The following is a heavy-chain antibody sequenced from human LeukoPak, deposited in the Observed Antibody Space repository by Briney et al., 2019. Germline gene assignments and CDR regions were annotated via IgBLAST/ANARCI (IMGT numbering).Heavy chain of an antibody. CDR3: ARTYYDFWSGYYQFRGYYYYYMDV. J-gene: IGHJ6*03. D-gene: IGHD3-3*01. CDR2: ISAYNGNT. CDR1: GYTFTSYG. V-gene: IGHV1-18*01. Sequence: ASVKVSCKASGYTFTSYGISWVRQAPGQGLEWMGWISAYNGNTNYAQKLQGRVTMTTDTSTSTAYMELRSLRSDDTAVYYCARTYYDFWSGYYQFRGYYYYYMDVWGKGTTVTVSS.